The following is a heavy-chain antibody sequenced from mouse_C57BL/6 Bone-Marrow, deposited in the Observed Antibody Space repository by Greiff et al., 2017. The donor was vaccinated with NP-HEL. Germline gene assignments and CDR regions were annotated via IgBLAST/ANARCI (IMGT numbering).Heavy chain of an antibody. CDR2: IDPSDSYT. V-gene: IGHV1-69*01. Sequence: VQLQQPGAELVMPGASVKLSCKASGYTFTSYWMHWVKQRPGQGLEWIGEIDPSDSYTNYNQKFKGKSTLTVDKSSSTAYMQLSSLTSEDSAVYYCARYGSSPIYYAMDYWGQGTSVTVSS. CDR3: ARYGSSPIYYAMDY. CDR1: GYTFTSYW. J-gene: IGHJ4*01. D-gene: IGHD1-1*01.